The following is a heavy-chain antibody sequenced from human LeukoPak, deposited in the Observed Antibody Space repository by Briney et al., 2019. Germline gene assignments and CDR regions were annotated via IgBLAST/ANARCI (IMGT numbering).Heavy chain of an antibody. CDR1: GFTFDDYG. V-gene: IGHV3-20*01. J-gene: IGHJ4*02. CDR3: ASDGAAAGPYYFDY. D-gene: IGHD6-13*01. Sequence: PGGSLRLSCAASGFTFDDYGMSWVRQAPGKGLEWVSGINWNGGSTGYADSVKGRFTISRDNAKNSLYLQMNSLRAEDTALYHCASDGAAAGPYYFDYWGQGTLVTVSS. CDR2: INWNGGST.